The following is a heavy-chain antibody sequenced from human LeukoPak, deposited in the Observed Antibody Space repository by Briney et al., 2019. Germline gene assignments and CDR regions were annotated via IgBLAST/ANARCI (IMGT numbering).Heavy chain of an antibody. D-gene: IGHD3-22*01. V-gene: IGHV3-15*01. J-gene: IGHJ4*02. CDR3: ATCYYYDSSGYY. Sequence: GGSLRLSCAASGITFSNAWMTCVRQAPGKGLEWVGRIKSKADGGTTDYAAPVKGRFTISRDDSKNTLYLQMNSLKTEDTAVYYCATCYYYDSSGYYWGQGTLVTVSS. CDR2: IKSKADGGTT. CDR1: GITFSNAW.